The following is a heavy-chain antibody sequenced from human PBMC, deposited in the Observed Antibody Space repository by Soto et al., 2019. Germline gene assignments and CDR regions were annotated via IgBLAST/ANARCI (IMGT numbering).Heavy chain of an antibody. Sequence: ASVKVSCKASGYTFSGFFLHWVRQAPGLGLEWMGWINPNSGDTNYAQKFQGRVTMTRDTSISTAYMDLSRLSSDDTAVYYRARVKNYYDRSCTFDYWGQGTLVTVYS. CDR2: INPNSGDT. CDR1: GYTFSGFF. V-gene: IGHV1-2*02. CDR3: ARVKNYYDRSCTFDY. D-gene: IGHD3-22*01. J-gene: IGHJ4*02.